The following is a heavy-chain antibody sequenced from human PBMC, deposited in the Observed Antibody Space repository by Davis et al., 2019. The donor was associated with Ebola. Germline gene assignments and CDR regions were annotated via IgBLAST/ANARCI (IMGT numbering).Heavy chain of an antibody. J-gene: IGHJ4*02. CDR2: INPHNGNT. CDR1: GYTFTGYG. V-gene: IGHV1-18*04. D-gene: IGHD2-21*02. Sequence: ASVKVSCKGSGYTFTGYGITWVRQAPGQGLEWMGWINPHNGNTNYAQNVQGRVTMTTDTSTSTAYMEVGSLRSDDTAVYYCARGPSVATAHYFDYWGQGTLVTVSS. CDR3: ARGPSVATAHYFDY.